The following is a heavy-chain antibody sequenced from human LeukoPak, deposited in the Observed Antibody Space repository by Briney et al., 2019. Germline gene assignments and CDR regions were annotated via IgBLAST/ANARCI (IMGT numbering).Heavy chain of an antibody. CDR2: ISGSGGST. Sequence: GGSLRLSCAASGFTFSSYAMSWVRQAPGKGLAWVSAISGSGGSTYYADSVKGRFTISRDNSKNTLYLQMNSLRAEDTAVYYCAIVYGASGAEYFQHWGQGTRVTVSS. D-gene: IGHD1-26*01. J-gene: IGHJ1*01. CDR3: AIVYGASGAEYFQH. V-gene: IGHV3-23*01. CDR1: GFTFSSYA.